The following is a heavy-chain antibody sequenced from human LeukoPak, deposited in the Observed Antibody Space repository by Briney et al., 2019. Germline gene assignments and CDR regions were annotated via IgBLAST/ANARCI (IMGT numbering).Heavy chain of an antibody. Sequence: PSQTLSLTCTVSGGSINSGSYSWTWIRQPAGKGLEWIGRIHISGSTDYTPSLKSRVTISVDTSKNLFSLKLSSVTAADTAVYYCARADRSGYFGNVVAFDIWGQGTMVTVSS. V-gene: IGHV4-61*02. J-gene: IGHJ3*02. CDR1: GGSINSGSYS. CDR2: IHISGST. CDR3: ARADRSGYFGNVVAFDI. D-gene: IGHD3-22*01.